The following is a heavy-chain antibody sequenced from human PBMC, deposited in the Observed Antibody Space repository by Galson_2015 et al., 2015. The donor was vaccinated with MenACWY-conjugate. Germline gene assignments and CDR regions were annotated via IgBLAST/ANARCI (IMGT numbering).Heavy chain of an antibody. Sequence: SCKASGYPFTAYFLHWVRQAPGQGLQWMGWIDPKSGGANYAQNFQVRVTMTRDTSISTAYMDLSSLRSDDTAVYYCTRDRHPPSAPFDYWGQGTLVTVSS. V-gene: IGHV1-2*02. CDR2: IDPKSGGA. CDR3: TRDRHPPSAPFDY. J-gene: IGHJ4*02. CDR1: GYPFTAYF. D-gene: IGHD2-2*01.